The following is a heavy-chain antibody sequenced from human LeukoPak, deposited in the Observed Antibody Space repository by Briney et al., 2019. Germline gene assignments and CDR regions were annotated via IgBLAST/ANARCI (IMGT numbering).Heavy chain of an antibody. V-gene: IGHV1-46*01. D-gene: IGHD3-10*01. CDR1: GYTFTSYY. J-gene: IGHJ6*02. CDR3: AREIVPGRFNYYGSATTWFYYYGMDV. CDR2: INPSGGST. Sequence: ASVKVSCKASGYTFTSYYMHWVRQAPGQGLEWMGIINPSGGSTSYAQKFQGRVTMTRDTSTSTVYMELSSLRSGDTAVYYCAREIVPGRFNYYGSATTWFYYYGMDVWGQGTTVTVSS.